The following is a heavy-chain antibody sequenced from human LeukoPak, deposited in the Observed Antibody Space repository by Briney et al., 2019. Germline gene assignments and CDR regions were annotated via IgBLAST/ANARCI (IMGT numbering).Heavy chain of an antibody. J-gene: IGHJ4*02. CDR2: ISGGGVAI. V-gene: IGHV3-23*01. CDR3: AKDGFDYYDSSGYYYFNY. D-gene: IGHD3-22*01. Sequence: GGSLRLSCAAPGFTFSNHAMSWVRQARGKGLQWVSAISGGGVAIYYADSVKGRFTISRDNSKNTLYLQMNSLRAEDTAVYYCAKDGFDYYDSSGYYYFNYWGQGTLVTVSS. CDR1: GFTFSNHA.